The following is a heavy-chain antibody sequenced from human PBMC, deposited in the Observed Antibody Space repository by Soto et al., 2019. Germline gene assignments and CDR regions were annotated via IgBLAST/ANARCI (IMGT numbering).Heavy chain of an antibody. CDR2: IIPILGIA. V-gene: IGHV1-69*02. D-gene: IGHD2-15*01. CDR3: ARAYCSGGSCYHRLATYDAFDI. Sequence: SVKVSCKASGGTFSSYTISWVRQAPGQGLEWMGRIIPILGIANYAQKFQGRVTITADKSTSTAYMELSSLRSEDTAVYYCARAYCSGGSCYHRLATYDAFDIWGQGTMVTVSS. CDR1: GGTFSSYT. J-gene: IGHJ3*02.